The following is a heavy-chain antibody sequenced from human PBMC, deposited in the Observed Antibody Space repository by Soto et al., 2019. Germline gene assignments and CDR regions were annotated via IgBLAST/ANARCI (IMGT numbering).Heavy chain of an antibody. V-gene: IGHV3-23*01. CDR2: IGSGSRGT. CDR1: GFAFSNIA. CDR3: AAPRAAVPHTRYFDP. J-gene: IGHJ5*02. D-gene: IGHD6-13*01. Sequence: EAQLLESGGGLVQPGGSLRLSCAASGFAFSNIAMSWVRQAPGKGLEWVSAIGSGSRGTHYAESVEDRFTISRDDSKNTLYLQLNSLTAADTAVYYCAAPRAAVPHTRYFDPWGQGTPVTVSP.